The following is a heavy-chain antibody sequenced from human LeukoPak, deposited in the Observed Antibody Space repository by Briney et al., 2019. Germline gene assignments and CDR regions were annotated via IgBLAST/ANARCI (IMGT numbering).Heavy chain of an antibody. Sequence: PGRSLRLSCAASGFTFDDYAMHWVRQAPGKGLEWVSGISWNSGSIGYADSVKGRFTISRDNAKNSLYLQMNSLRAEDMALYYCAKVSLGQQLDWYFDLWGRGTLVTVSS. CDR2: ISWNSGSI. J-gene: IGHJ2*01. D-gene: IGHD6-13*01. V-gene: IGHV3-9*03. CDR1: GFTFDDYA. CDR3: AKVSLGQQLDWYFDL.